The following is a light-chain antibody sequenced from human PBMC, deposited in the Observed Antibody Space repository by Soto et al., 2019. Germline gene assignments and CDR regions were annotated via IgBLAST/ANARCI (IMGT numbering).Light chain of an antibody. CDR2: GAS. J-gene: IGKJ1*01. V-gene: IGKV3-15*01. Sequence: EIVMTQSPATLSVSPGERATLSCRASQSVSGNLAWYQQKPGQAPRLLIYGASTGATGIPARFSGSGSGTEFTLTISSLQSEDFAVYCCQQYNNWPPTVGQGTKVEIK. CDR3: QQYNNWPPT. CDR1: QSVSGN.